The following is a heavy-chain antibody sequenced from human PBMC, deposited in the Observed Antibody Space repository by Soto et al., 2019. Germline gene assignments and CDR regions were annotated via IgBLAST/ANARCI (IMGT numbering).Heavy chain of an antibody. CDR3: ATMKRARLDS. CDR2: INPTLDST. CDR1: GIMSSGYG. V-gene: IGHV1-69*09. Sequence: QEQVVQSGPAMKEPGSSVKVSCRASGIMSSGYGFSWVRQAPGHGLEWVGRINPTLDSTQYAQNLQGRVSITVDKSTDTAYLEVTSVRLEDTAIYFCATMKRARLDSWGRGTVVTVSS. J-gene: IGHJ4*02. D-gene: IGHD6-25*01.